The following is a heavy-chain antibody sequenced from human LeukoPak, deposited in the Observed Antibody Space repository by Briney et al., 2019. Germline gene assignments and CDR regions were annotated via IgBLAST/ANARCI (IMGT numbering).Heavy chain of an antibody. J-gene: IGHJ4*02. D-gene: IGHD3-3*01. Sequence: GASVKVSCKASGCTFTGYYMHWVRQAPGQGLEWTGWINPNSGGTNYAQKFQGRVTMTRDTSISTAYMELSRLRSDDTAVYYCARGPFTYYDFWSGYYTGGSEFDYWGQGTLVTVSS. CDR1: GCTFTGYY. CDR3: ARGPFTYYDFWSGYYTGGSEFDY. V-gene: IGHV1-2*02. CDR2: INPNSGGT.